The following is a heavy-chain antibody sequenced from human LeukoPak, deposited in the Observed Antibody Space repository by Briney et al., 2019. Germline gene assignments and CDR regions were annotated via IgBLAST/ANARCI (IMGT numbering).Heavy chain of an antibody. V-gene: IGHV1-18*01. CDR1: GYPFTRYG. CDR3: ATYYCSTTSCYPYFFDY. J-gene: IGHJ4*02. D-gene: IGHD2-2*01. Sequence: ASVTVSCTASGYPFTRYGISWVRQAPGQGLEWMGWINPDNGNTKYAQKFQGRVTMTTDTSTSTAHMELRSLRSDDTAVYYCATYYCSTTSCYPYFFDYWGQGTLVTVSS. CDR2: INPDNGNT.